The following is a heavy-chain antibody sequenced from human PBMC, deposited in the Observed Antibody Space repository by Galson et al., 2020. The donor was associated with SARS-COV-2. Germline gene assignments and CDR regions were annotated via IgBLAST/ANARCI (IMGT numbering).Heavy chain of an antibody. CDR1: GFTFSSYN. J-gene: IGHJ4*02. CDR2: ITSSSTT. Sequence: GESLKISCAASGFTFSSYNMNWVRPAPGKGQELGSFITSSSTTYYADSVKGRFTISRDNAKNSLYLQMSGLRDDDTALYYCSRGLSSSWPFSDFWGQGALVTVSS. D-gene: IGHD6-13*01. V-gene: IGHV3-48*02. CDR3: SRGLSSSWPFSDF.